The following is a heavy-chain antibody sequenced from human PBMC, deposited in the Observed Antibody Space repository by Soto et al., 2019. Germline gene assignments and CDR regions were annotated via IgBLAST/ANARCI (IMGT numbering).Heavy chain of an antibody. CDR2: IIPIFNSA. D-gene: IGHD2-21*02. CDR3: AVEVTVASYSFDF. CDR1: GGTFNNYA. V-gene: IGHV1-69*06. J-gene: IGHJ4*02. Sequence: QVQLVQSGAEVKRPGSSVKVSCKASGGTFNNYALSWVRQAPGQGLEWMGGIIPIFNSANYAQKFQGRVTSTADNSTNRAYIEVRSLSPDDTAVFYCAVEVTVASYSFDFWGQGTLVTVSS.